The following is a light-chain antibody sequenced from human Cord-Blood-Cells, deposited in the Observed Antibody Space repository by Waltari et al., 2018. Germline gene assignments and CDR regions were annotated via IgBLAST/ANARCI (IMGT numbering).Light chain of an antibody. V-gene: IGLV2-11*01. CDR1: SSDVGGSNY. CDR3: CSYAGSYTFEV. CDR2: DVS. Sequence: QSALTQPRSVSGSPGQSVTLSCTGTSSDVGGSNYVSWYQQHPGKAPKLMIYDVSKRPSGVPDRFSGSKSGNTASLTISGLQAEDEADYYCCSYAGSYTFEVFGGGTKLTVL. J-gene: IGLJ2*01.